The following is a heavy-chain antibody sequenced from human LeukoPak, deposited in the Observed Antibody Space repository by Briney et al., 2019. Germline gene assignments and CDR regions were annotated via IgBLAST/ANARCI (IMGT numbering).Heavy chain of an antibody. CDR3: ARLVRTYYYDSSGYDWDY. CDR1: GGSISSYY. V-gene: IGHV4-59*08. J-gene: IGHJ4*02. Sequence: SETLSLTCTVSGGSISSYYWSWIRQPPGKGLEYIGYISYSGSTNYNPSLKSRVTISVDTSKNQFSLKLSSMTAADTAVYYCARLVRTYYYDSSGYDWDYWGQGTLVTVSS. CDR2: ISYSGST. D-gene: IGHD3-22*01.